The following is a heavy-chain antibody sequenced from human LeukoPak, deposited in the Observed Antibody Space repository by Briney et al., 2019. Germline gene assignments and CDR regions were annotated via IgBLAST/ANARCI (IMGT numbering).Heavy chain of an antibody. CDR1: GGSISSSNW. Sequence: SETLSLTCAVSGGSISSSNWWSWVRQPPGKGLEWIGEIYHSGSTNYNPSLKSRVTISVDTSKNQFSLKLSSVTAADTAVYYCARDVGYYGMDVWGQGTTVTVSS. CDR2: IYHSGST. V-gene: IGHV4-4*02. J-gene: IGHJ6*02. CDR3: ARDVGYYGMDV. D-gene: IGHD1-26*01.